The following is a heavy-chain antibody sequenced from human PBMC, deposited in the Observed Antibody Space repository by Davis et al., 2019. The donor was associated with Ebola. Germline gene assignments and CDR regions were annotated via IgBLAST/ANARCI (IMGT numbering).Heavy chain of an antibody. CDR3: AKDLYSSGWSIIDY. V-gene: IGHV3-30*18. Sequence: GESLKISCAASGFTFSSYGMHWVRQAPGKGLEWVPVISYDGSNKYYADSVKGRFTISRDNSKNTLYLQMNSLRAEDTAVYYCAKDLYSSGWSIIDYWGQGTLVTVSS. CDR1: GFTFSSYG. J-gene: IGHJ4*02. CDR2: ISYDGSNK. D-gene: IGHD6-19*01.